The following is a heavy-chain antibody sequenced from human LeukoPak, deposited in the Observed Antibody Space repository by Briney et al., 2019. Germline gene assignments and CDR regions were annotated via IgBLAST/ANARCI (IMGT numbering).Heavy chain of an antibody. CDR2: IGAYKGST. J-gene: IGHJ3*02. CDR3: ARDQDWNYAFDI. D-gene: IGHD1-7*01. Sequence: ASVKVSCKASAYTFTSYGITWVRQAPGQGLEWMGWIGAYKGSTSYAQKFQGRVTMTRDTSTSTVYMELSSLRSEDTAVYYCARDQDWNYAFDIWGQGTMVTVSS. CDR1: AYTFTSYG. V-gene: IGHV1-18*01.